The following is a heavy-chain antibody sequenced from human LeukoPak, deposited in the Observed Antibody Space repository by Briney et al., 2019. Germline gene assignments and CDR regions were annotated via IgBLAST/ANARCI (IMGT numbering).Heavy chain of an antibody. V-gene: IGHV1-46*01. D-gene: IGHD4-23*01. CDR1: GYTFTNYY. J-gene: IGHJ3*02. CDR3: AREYDYGGNYGAFDI. CDR2: INPTGGST. Sequence: ASVKVSCKASGYTFTNYYMHWVRRAPGEGLEWMGIINPTGGSTSYAQKFQGRVTMTRDTSISTAYMELSRLRSDDTAVYYCAREYDYGGNYGAFDIWGQGTMVTVSS.